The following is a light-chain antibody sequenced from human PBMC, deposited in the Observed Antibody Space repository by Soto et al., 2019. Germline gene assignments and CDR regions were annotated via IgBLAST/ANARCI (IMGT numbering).Light chain of an antibody. V-gene: IGKV1-39*01. CDR2: TAS. Sequence: DIKMTQSPSSLSESVGDRVTITCRASQYISNYLNWYQQKSGTAPKLLIHTASTLQSGVPSRFSGRGSGPDFTLTISSVQPVDFAIYFCQQSYSTPPSFGQGTTLEIK. CDR1: QYISNY. J-gene: IGKJ2*01. CDR3: QQSYSTPPS.